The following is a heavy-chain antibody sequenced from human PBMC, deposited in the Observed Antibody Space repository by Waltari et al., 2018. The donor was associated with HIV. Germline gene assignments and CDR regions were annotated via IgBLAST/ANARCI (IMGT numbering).Heavy chain of an antibody. CDR1: GFTFGSYR. D-gene: IGHD6-13*01. CDR2: ISSSSSYL. Sequence: ELGLVGTGGGLVKPGGSLGPACAASGFTFGSYRLIRVRQPPGKGLGWVSSISSSSSYLYYADSVKGRFTISRENAKNSLYLQMNSRRAEDTAVYYCAGSSSWFDYWGQGTLVTVSS. CDR3: AGSSSWFDY. V-gene: IGHV3-21*01. J-gene: IGHJ4*02.